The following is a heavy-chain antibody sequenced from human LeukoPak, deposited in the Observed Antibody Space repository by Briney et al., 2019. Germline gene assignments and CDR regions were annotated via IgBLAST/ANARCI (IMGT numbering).Heavy chain of an antibody. Sequence: GGSLRLSCAASGFTFSSYWMSWVRQAPGKGLEWVSYINSGSTTIYYADSVRGRFTLSRDNAKNSLYLQMNSLRDEDTAIYYCARSPIAARRYFDYWGQGTLVTVSS. CDR3: ARSPIAARRYFDY. J-gene: IGHJ4*02. CDR2: INSGSTTI. V-gene: IGHV3-48*02. CDR1: GFTFSSYW. D-gene: IGHD6-6*01.